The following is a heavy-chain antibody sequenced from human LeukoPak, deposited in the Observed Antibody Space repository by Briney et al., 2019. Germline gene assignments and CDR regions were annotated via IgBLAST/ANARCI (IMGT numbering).Heavy chain of an antibody. J-gene: IGHJ4*02. CDR1: GGSVSSGSYY. V-gene: IGHV4-61*01. Sequence: SETLSLTCTVSGGSVSSGSYYWTWIRRPPGKGLEWIGYIHYSGSANYNPSLKSRVTISVDTSKNQFSLKLSSVTAADTAVYYCARENYYGSGKIDYWGQGTLVTVSS. CDR3: ARENYYGSGKIDY. CDR2: IHYSGSA. D-gene: IGHD3-10*01.